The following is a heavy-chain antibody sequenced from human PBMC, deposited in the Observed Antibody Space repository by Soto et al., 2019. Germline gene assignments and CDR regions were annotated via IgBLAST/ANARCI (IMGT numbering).Heavy chain of an antibody. CDR3: STPSLTTVTSQGMDV. CDR1: GFTFSSYA. J-gene: IGHJ6*02. CDR2: ISYDGSNK. V-gene: IGHV3-30-3*01. Sequence: PGGSLRLSCAASGFTFSSYAMHWVRQAPGKGLEWVAVISYDGSNKYYADSVKGRFTISRDNSKNTLYLQMNSLRAEDTAVYYCSTPSLTTVTSQGMDVRRQVTTFTTS. D-gene: IGHD4-17*01.